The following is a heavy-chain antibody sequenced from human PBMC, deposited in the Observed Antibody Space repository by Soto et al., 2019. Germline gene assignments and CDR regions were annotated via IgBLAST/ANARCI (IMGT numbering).Heavy chain of an antibody. V-gene: IGHV3-7*01. CDR1: GFEFSAYC. Sequence: EVQLVESGGGLVQPGGSLRVSCAASGFEFSAYCMTWVRQAPGKGLEWVATIKKDGNEKYYGASVRGRFSVIRDNSKNAAYLQMDRLKAEDTGVYYCARGRYNSGDYPKLFAYWGQGAWVTVSS. CDR3: ARGRYNSGDYPKLFAY. CDR2: IKKDGNEK. J-gene: IGHJ4*02. D-gene: IGHD5-12*01.